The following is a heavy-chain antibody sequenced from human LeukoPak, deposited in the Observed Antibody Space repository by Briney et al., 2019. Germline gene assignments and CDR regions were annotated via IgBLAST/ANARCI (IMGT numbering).Heavy chain of an antibody. CDR3: ARNCRPIAAAGNGMDV. CDR1: GLTFSSYS. Sequence: PGGSLRLSCAASGLTFSSYSMNWVRQAPGKGLEWVSSISSSSSYIYYADSVKGRFTISRDNAKNSLYLQMNSLRAEDTAVYYCARNCRPIAAAGNGMDVWGKGTTVTVSS. V-gene: IGHV3-21*01. D-gene: IGHD6-13*01. CDR2: ISSSSSYI. J-gene: IGHJ6*04.